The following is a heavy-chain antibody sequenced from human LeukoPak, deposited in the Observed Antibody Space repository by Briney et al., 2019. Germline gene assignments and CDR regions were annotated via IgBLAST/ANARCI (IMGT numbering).Heavy chain of an antibody. CDR3: ARHVSAPVATIFMSYFDY. V-gene: IGHV4-4*02. CDR1: GGSISSTNW. J-gene: IGHJ4*02. Sequence: SETLSLTCAVSGGSISSTNWWSWVRQPPGKGLEWIGEIYRSGTTNYNPSLKSRVTISVDTSKNQFSLKLSSVTAADTAVYYCARHVSAPVATIFMSYFDYWGQGTLVTVSS. D-gene: IGHD5-12*01. CDR2: IYRSGTT.